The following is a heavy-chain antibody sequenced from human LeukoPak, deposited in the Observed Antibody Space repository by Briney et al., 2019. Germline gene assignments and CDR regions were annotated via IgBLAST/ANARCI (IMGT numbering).Heavy chain of an antibody. V-gene: IGHV4-34*01. Sequence: SETLSLTCAVYGGSFRDYYWSWIRQTPGEGLQWIGGIKYSGSTDYNPSLKSRVTMSIDTSKNQFSLKLTSVTAADTAVYYCARGVDYYGVWGQGTLVTVSS. CDR1: GGSFRDYY. D-gene: IGHD3-10*01. CDR2: IKYSGST. CDR3: ARGVDYYGV. J-gene: IGHJ4*02.